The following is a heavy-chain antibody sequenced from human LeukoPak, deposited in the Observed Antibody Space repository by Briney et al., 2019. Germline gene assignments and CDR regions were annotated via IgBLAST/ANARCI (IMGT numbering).Heavy chain of an antibody. CDR1: GYTFTSYA. CDR3: ARESIDSGSYIPSFDY. V-gene: IGHV7-4-1*02. CDR2: INTNTGNP. D-gene: IGHD1-26*01. Sequence: ASVKVSCKASGYTFTSYAMNWVRQAPGQGLEWIGWINTNTGNPTYAQGFTGRFVFSLDTSVSTAYLQISSLKAEDTAVYYCARESIDSGSYIPSFDYWGQGTLVTVPS. J-gene: IGHJ4*02.